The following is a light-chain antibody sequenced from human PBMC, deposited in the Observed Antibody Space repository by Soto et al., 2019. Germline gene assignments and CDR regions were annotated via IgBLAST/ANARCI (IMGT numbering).Light chain of an antibody. V-gene: IGKV3-15*01. J-gene: IGKJ2*01. Sequence: EIVMTQSPATLSVSPGERATLSCRASQSVGSNLAWYQQKPGQAPRLLIYGASTRATDIPARFSGSGSRTEFTLTISSLQSEDFAVYYCQQYNNWYTFGQGTKLEIK. CDR2: GAS. CDR3: QQYNNWYT. CDR1: QSVGSN.